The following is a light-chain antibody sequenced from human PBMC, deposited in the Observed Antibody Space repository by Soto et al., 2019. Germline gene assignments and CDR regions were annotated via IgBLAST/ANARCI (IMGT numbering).Light chain of an antibody. V-gene: IGKV1-39*01. CDR2: TTS. J-gene: IGKJ5*01. Sequence: DIQMTQSPSSLSASVGDRVTITCRASQSISSYLNWYQQKPGKAPKVLIYTTSSLQSGVPSRFSGGGSGADFTLTISSLQPEDFATYYCQQSYNSPITFGQGTRLEIK. CDR3: QQSYNSPIT. CDR1: QSISSY.